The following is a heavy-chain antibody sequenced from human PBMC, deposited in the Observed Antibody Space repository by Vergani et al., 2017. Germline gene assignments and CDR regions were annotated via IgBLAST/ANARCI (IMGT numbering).Heavy chain of an antibody. CDR3: AKDRGCLGADCGGDRGPPSFDY. CDR1: GFTFSSYA. D-gene: IGHD2-21*02. Sequence: EVQLVESGGGVVRPGGSLRLSCAASGFTFSSYAMSWVRQAPGKGLEWVSAISGSGGSTYYADSVKGRFTISRDNSKNTLYLQMNSLRAEDTAVYYCAKDRGCLGADCGGDRGPPSFDYWGQGTLVTVSS. CDR2: ISGSGGST. V-gene: IGHV3-23*04. J-gene: IGHJ4*02.